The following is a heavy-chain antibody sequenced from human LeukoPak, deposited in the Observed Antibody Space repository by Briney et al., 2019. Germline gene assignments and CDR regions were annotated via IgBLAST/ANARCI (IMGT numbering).Heavy chain of an antibody. J-gene: IGHJ4*02. CDR1: GYTSTGYY. V-gene: IGHV1-2*06. D-gene: IGHD3-22*01. CDR2: INPNSGGT. Sequence: ASVKVPCKASGYTSTGYYMHWVRQAPGQGLEWMGRINPNSGGTNYAQKFQGRVTMTRDTSISTAYMELSRLRSDDTAVYYCASLAFDYYDSSGYELWGQGTLVTVSS. CDR3: ASLAFDYYDSSGYEL.